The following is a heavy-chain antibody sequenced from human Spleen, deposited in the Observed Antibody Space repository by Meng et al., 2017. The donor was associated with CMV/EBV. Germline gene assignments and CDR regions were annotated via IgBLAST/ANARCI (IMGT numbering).Heavy chain of an antibody. CDR1: GFTFSSYA. CDR3: ARDGYSYDSSGYYYVD. Sequence: GGSLRLSCAASGFTFSSYAMHWVRQAPGKGLEWVAVISYDGSNKYYADSVKGRFTISRDNSKNTLYLQMNSLRAEDTAVYYCARDGYSYDSSGYYYVDWGQGTLVTVSS. V-gene: IGHV3-30*04. CDR2: ISYDGSNK. D-gene: IGHD3-22*01. J-gene: IGHJ4*02.